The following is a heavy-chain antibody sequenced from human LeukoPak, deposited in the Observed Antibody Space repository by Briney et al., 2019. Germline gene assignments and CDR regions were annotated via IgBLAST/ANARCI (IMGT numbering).Heavy chain of an antibody. CDR1: GFTFSSYE. Sequence: PGGSLRLSCAASGFTFSSYEMNWVRQAPGKGLEWVANIKQDGSEKYYVDSVKGRFTISRDNAKNSLYLQMNSLRAEDTAVYYCARVGGSYSPFASWGKGTTVTVSS. CDR3: ARVGGSYSPFAS. J-gene: IGHJ6*04. V-gene: IGHV3-7*01. CDR2: IKQDGSEK. D-gene: IGHD1-26*01.